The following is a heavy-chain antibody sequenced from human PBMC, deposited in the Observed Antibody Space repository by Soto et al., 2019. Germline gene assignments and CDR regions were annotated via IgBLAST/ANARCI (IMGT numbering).Heavy chain of an antibody. CDR2: VYYTGST. CDR3: GTEGSGSSPLRFGF. J-gene: IGHJ4*02. V-gene: IGHV4-30-4*01. Sequence: QLQLQESGPGLVKPSQTLSLTCSVSGGSVSSGGHYWSWIRQPPGKGLEWIGYVYYTGSTYYNPSPVSRVTISRDPCKMQLSLNRSSVTASDAAVYFCGTEGSGSSPLRFGFWRQGAPVTVSS. D-gene: IGHD3-22*01. CDR1: GGSVSSGGHY.